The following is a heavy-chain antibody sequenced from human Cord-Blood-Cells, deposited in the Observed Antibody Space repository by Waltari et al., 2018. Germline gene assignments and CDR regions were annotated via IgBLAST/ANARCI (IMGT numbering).Heavy chain of an antibody. D-gene: IGHD6-13*01. CDR3: ARGGSANHSSSWFDY. CDR1: GFTVGSNY. J-gene: IGHJ4*02. Sequence: EVQLVESGGGLIQPGGSLRLSCAASGFTVGSNYMSWVRQAPGKGLEWVSVIYSGGSTYYADSVKGRFTISRDNSKNTLYLQMNSLRAEDTAVYYCARGGSANHSSSWFDYWGQGTLVTVSS. V-gene: IGHV3-53*01. CDR2: IYSGGST.